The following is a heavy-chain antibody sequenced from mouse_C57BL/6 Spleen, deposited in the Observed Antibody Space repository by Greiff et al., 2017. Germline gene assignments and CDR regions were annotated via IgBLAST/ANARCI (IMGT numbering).Heavy chain of an antibody. CDR3: ARSHDYDEEAWFAY. J-gene: IGHJ3*01. V-gene: IGHV1-7*01. Sequence: VQLQQSGAELAKPGASVKLSCKASGYTFTSYWMHWVKKRPGQGLEWIGDIHPSSGYNTYNQKFKDKATLTADKSSSTAYMQLSSLTYEDSAVYYCARSHDYDEEAWFAYWGQATLVTVSA. D-gene: IGHD2-4*01. CDR1: GYTFTSYW. CDR2: IHPSSGYN.